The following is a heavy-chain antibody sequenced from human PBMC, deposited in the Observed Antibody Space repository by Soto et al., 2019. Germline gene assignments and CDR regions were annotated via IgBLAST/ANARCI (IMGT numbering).Heavy chain of an antibody. CDR2: INTYNGNT. Sequence: ASVKVSCKASGYTFTNYGIIWVRQAPGQGLEWMGWINTYNGNTNYAQNLQGRVTLTTDTSTSTAYMELRPLRSDDTAMYYCAKDRRRWLQRELVDYWAQGTLVPVSS. V-gene: IGHV1-18*01. J-gene: IGHJ4*02. D-gene: IGHD5-12*01. CDR1: GYTFTNYG. CDR3: AKDRRRWLQRELVDY.